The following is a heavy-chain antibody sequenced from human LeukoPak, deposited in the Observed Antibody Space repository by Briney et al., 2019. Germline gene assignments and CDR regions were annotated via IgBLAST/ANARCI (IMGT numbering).Heavy chain of an antibody. D-gene: IGHD6-19*01. CDR2: ISGSGGST. CDR3: AKGGGRYSSGWSDY. J-gene: IGHJ4*02. Sequence: PGGSLRLSCAASGFTFSSYAMSWVRQAPGKGLEWVSAISGSGGSTYYADSVKGRFTISRDNSKNTLYLQMNSLRAEDTAVYYCAKGGGRYSSGWSDYWGQGTLVTVSS. CDR1: GFTFSSYA. V-gene: IGHV3-23*01.